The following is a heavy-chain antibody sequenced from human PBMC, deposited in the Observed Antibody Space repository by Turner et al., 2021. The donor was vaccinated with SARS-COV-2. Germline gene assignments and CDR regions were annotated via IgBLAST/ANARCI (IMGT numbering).Heavy chain of an antibody. V-gene: IGHV4-34*01. CDR3: ASGDVDIVAIPNSGDAFDI. CDR2: INHSGST. D-gene: IGHD5-12*01. Sequence: QVQLQQWGAGQLKPSETLSLTCAVYGGSFSGYYWSWSRQPPGKGLEWIGEINHSGSTNYNPPFKSRVTISVDTSKNQFSLKLSSVTAADTAVYYCASGDVDIVAIPNSGDAFDIWGQGTMVTVSS. CDR1: GGSFSGYY. J-gene: IGHJ3*02.